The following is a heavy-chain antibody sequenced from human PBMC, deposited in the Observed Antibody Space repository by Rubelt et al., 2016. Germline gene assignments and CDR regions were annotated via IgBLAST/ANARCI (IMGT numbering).Heavy chain of an antibody. CDR2: IYYSGST. V-gene: IGHV4-61*05. D-gene: IGHD2/OR15-2a*01. CDR3: ARGDVYYWEFDP. J-gene: IGHJ5*02. CDR1: GGSIRSSTYY. Sequence: QLQLQESGPGLVKPWETLPLTCTVSGGSIRSSTYYWGWIRQPPGGGLEWIGYIYYSGSTNYNPSLKSRVTISVDTSKNQFSLKLSSVTAADTAVYYCARGDVYYWEFDPWGQGTLVTVSS.